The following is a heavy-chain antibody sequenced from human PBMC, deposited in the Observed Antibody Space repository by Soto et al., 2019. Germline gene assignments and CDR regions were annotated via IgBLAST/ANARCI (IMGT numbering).Heavy chain of an antibody. CDR1: GYTFTSYA. D-gene: IGHD6-13*01. J-gene: IGHJ4*02. Sequence: ASVKVSCKASGYTFTSYAMHWVRQAPGQRLEWMGWINAGNGNTKYSQKFQGRVTITRDTSASTAYMELSSLRSEDTAVYYCAREETRYSSSWKKYYFDYWGQGTLVNVSS. CDR3: AREETRYSSSWKKYYFDY. CDR2: INAGNGNT. V-gene: IGHV1-3*01.